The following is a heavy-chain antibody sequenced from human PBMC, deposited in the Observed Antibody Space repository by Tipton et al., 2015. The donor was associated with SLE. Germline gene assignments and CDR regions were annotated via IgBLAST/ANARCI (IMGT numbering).Heavy chain of an antibody. CDR1: GGSISSGSYY. CDR3: ARGRWYFDL. CDR2: IYYSGST. V-gene: IGHV4-39*07. Sequence: TLSLTCTVPGGSISSGSYYWSWIRQPPGEGLEWIGSIYYSGSTYYNPSLKSRVTISVDTSKNQFSLKLSSVTAADTAVYYCARGRWYFDLWGRGTLVTVSS. J-gene: IGHJ2*01.